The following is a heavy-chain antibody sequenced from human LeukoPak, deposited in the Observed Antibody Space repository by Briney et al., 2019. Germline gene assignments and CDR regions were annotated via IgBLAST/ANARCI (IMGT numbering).Heavy chain of an antibody. CDR2: IYYSGST. D-gene: IGHD2-21*02. Sequence: SETLSLTCTVSGGSISSYYWSWIRQPPGKGLEWIGYIYYSGSTNYNPSLKSRVTISVDTSKNQFSLKLSSVTAADTAVYYCASLGGDWVAFDIWGQGTMVTVSS. CDR3: ASLGGDWVAFDI. J-gene: IGHJ3*02. CDR1: GGSISSYY. V-gene: IGHV4-59*08.